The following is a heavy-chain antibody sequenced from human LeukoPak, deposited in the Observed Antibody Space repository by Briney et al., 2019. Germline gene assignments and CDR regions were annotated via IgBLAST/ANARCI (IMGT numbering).Heavy chain of an antibody. Sequence: SVKVSCKASGGTFSSYAISWVRQAPGQGLEWMGGIIPIFGTANYVQKFQGRVTITADESTSTAYMELSSLRSEDTAVYYCARDPTVVTPRDGFDYWGQGTLVTVSS. J-gene: IGHJ4*02. V-gene: IGHV1-69*01. CDR3: ARDPTVVTPRDGFDY. D-gene: IGHD4-23*01. CDR1: GGTFSSYA. CDR2: IIPIFGTA.